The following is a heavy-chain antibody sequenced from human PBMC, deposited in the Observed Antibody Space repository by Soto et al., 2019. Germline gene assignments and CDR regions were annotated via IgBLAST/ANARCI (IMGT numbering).Heavy chain of an antibody. CDR1: GYTFTGYY. V-gene: IGHV1-2*04. CDR2: INPNSGGT. CDR3: AAIIAVAGKGFDY. D-gene: IGHD6-19*01. J-gene: IGHJ4*02. Sequence: ASVKVSCKTSGYTFTGYYIHWVRQAPGQGIEWMGRINPNSGGTNYAQKFQGWVTMTRDTSISTAYMELTRLKSDDTAVYYCAAIIAVAGKGFDYWGQGTLVTVSS.